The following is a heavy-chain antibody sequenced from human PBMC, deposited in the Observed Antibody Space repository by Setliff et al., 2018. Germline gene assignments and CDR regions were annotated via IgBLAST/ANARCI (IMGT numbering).Heavy chain of an antibody. D-gene: IGHD4-17*01. CDR2: IKSSGSSI. CDR3: VRTLFLQYYGGRSGGYFDY. V-gene: IGHV3-48*03. Sequence: GESLKISCAASGFTFSNYDMNWVRQAPGKGLEWVSYIKSSGSSIYYADSVKGRFTISRDNAKNSPYLQMDSLRAEGTAVYYCVRTLFLQYYGGRSGGYFDYWGQGSLVTVSS. J-gene: IGHJ4*02. CDR1: GFTFSNYD.